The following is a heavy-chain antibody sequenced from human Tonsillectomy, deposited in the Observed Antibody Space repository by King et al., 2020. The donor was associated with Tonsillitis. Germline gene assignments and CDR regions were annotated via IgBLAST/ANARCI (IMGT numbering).Heavy chain of an antibody. J-gene: IGHJ4*02. CDR2: INHSGST. CDR1: GGSFSGYY. V-gene: IGHV4-34*01. D-gene: IGHD5-12*01. CDR3: ARSSGWLRFLSYVDY. Sequence: VQLQQWGAGLLKPSETLSLTCAVSGGSFSGYYWSWIRQPPGKGLEWIGEINHSGSTNFNPSLKSRVNISVDTSKNQFSLNLNSLTAADTAVYYCARSSGWLRFLSYVDYWGQGTLVTVSS.